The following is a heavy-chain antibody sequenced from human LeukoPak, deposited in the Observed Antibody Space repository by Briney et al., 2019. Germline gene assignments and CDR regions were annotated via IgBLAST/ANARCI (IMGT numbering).Heavy chain of an antibody. CDR1: GLTFSSYW. Sequence: GGSLRLSCAASGLTFSSYWMSWVRQAPGKGLEWVANIKQDGSEKYYVDSVKGRFTISRDNAKNSLYLQMNSLRAEDTAVYYCARALSYDILTGYYPLGYWGQGTLVTVSS. D-gene: IGHD3-9*01. CDR2: IKQDGSEK. J-gene: IGHJ4*02. V-gene: IGHV3-7*03. CDR3: ARALSYDILTGYYPLGY.